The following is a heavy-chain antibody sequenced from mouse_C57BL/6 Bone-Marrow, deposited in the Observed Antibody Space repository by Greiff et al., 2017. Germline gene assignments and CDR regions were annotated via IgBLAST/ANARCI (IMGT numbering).Heavy chain of an antibody. CDR1: GYTFTSYW. V-gene: IGHV1-59*01. CDR2: IDPSDSYT. Sequence: VQLQQPGAELVRPGTSVKLSCKASGYTFTSYWMHWVKQRPGQGLEWIGVIDPSDSYTNYNQKFKGKATLTVDTSSSTAYMQLSSLTSEDSAVYYCARRPNYFDYWGQGTTLTVSS. CDR3: ARRPNYFDY. J-gene: IGHJ2*01.